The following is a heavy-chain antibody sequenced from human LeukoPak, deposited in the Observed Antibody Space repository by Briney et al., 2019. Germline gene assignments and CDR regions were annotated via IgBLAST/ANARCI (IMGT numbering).Heavy chain of an antibody. CDR3: AKDRGTGSVVDYFDS. Sequence: GGSLRLSCAASGFIFSNYGVQWVRQAPGMGLEWVAFIGYDGSNKQYVDSVKGRFTISRDNSKITAYLQMNGLRVEDTAVYYCAKDRGTGSVVDYFDSWGQGTLVTVSS. CDR1: GFIFSNYG. D-gene: IGHD2-15*01. CDR2: IGYDGSNK. J-gene: IGHJ4*02. V-gene: IGHV3-30*02.